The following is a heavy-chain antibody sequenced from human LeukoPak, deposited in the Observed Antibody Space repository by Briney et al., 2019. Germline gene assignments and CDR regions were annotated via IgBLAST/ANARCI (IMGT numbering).Heavy chain of an antibody. D-gene: IGHD6-19*01. CDR3: AGEVAGARDIPAEYFQH. V-gene: IGHV3-30*02. CDR1: GFTFSSYG. J-gene: IGHJ1*01. Sequence: GGSLRLSCAASGFTFSSYGMHWVRQAPGKGLEWVAFIRYDGSNKYYADSVKGRFTISRDNSKNTLYLQMNSLRAEDTAVYYCAGEVAGARDIPAEYFQHWGQGTLVTVSS. CDR2: IRYDGSNK.